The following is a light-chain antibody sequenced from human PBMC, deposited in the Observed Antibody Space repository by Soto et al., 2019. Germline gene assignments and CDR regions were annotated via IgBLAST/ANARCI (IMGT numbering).Light chain of an antibody. V-gene: IGLV2-14*01. CDR1: SSDVGGYNY. Sequence: QSALTQPASVSGSPGQSITISCTGTSSDVGGYNYVSWFQQHPGKAPKVMIYEVSNRPSGISNRFSGSKSGNTASLTISGLQTEDEADYSCSSYTRSTTLVFGGGTKVTVL. CDR2: EVS. J-gene: IGLJ3*02. CDR3: SSYTRSTTLV.